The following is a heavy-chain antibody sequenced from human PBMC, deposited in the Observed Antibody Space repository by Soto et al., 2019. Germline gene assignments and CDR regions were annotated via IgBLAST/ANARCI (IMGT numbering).Heavy chain of an antibody. CDR1: GGSISSSNW. D-gene: IGHD3-10*01. J-gene: IGHJ6*02. CDR3: ARDKITMVRGVIITDYYYYGMDV. Sequence: PSETLSLTCAVSGGSISSSNWWSWVRQPPGKGLEWIGEIYHSGSTNYNPSLKSRVTISVDKSKNQFSLKLSSVTAADTAVYYCARDKITMVRGVIITDYYYYGMDVWGQGTTVTVSS. CDR2: IYHSGST. V-gene: IGHV4-4*02.